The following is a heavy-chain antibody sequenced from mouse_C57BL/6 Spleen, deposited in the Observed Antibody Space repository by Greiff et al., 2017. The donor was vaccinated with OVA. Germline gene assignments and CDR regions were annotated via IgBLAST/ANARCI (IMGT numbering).Heavy chain of an antibody. Sequence: VQLKEPGAELVKPGASVKLSCKASGYTFTSYWMHWVKQRPGQGLEWIGMIHPNSGSTNYNEKFKSKATLTVDKSSSTAYMQLSSLTSEDSAVYYCARRGDLDAMDYWGQGTSVTVSS. V-gene: IGHV1-64*01. CDR1: GYTFTSYW. J-gene: IGHJ4*01. CDR3: ARRGDLDAMDY. CDR2: IHPNSGST.